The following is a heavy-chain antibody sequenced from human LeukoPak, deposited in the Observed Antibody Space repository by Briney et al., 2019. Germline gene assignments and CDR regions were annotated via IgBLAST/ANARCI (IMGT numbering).Heavy chain of an antibody. CDR2: IIPIFGTA. D-gene: IGHD2-2*01. J-gene: IGHJ4*02. CDR3: ASGYCSSTSCPHDY. CDR1: GGTFSSYA. V-gene: IGHV1-69*05. Sequence: SVKVSCKASGGTFSSYAISWVRQAPGQGLEWMGGIIPIFGTANYAQKLQGRVTITTDESTSTAYMELSSLRSEDTAVYYCASGYCSSTSCPHDYWGQGTLVTVSS.